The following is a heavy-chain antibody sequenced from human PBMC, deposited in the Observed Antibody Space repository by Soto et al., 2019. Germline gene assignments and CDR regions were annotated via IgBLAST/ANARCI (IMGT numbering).Heavy chain of an antibody. CDR1: GYTFTSYG. CDR3: ARDVGYGLIDY. Sequence: QAQLVQSGAEVKKPGASVKVSCKASGYTFTSYGISWVRQAPGQGLEWMGWINAYNGNTNYSQKFQGRVTMTTDTSTSTAYRELRSLRSDDTAVYYWARDVGYGLIDYWGQGTLVTVSS. J-gene: IGHJ4*02. V-gene: IGHV1-18*01. D-gene: IGHD5-18*01. CDR2: INAYNGNT.